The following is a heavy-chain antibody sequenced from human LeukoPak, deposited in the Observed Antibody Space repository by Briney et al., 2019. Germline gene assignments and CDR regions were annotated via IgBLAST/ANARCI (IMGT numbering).Heavy chain of an antibody. D-gene: IGHD1-7*01. Sequence: GGSLRLSCAVSGFSSSSQWMTWVRQAPGTGLEWVATINSDGSAKYLVDSVKGRFTISRDNAKNLVYLQMSILRAEDTAVYYCADLGTSDCGQGTLVTVSS. CDR3: ADLGTSD. V-gene: IGHV3-7*01. CDR1: GFSSSSQW. J-gene: IGHJ4*02. CDR2: INSDGSAK.